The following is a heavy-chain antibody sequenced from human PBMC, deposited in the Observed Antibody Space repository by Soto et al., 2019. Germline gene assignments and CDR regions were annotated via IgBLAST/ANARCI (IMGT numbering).Heavy chain of an antibody. D-gene: IGHD7-27*01. J-gene: IGHJ5*01. V-gene: IGHV1-8*01. CDR3: TGGPPNWGFDS. CDR1: GYTFTSYD. Sequence: ASVKVSCTASGYTFTSYDINCVRQTAGQGLEWMGWMSPKTANTGYAQKFQDRVTMTRSTSISTAYMELSSLTSEDTAVYYCTGGPPNWGFDSWGQGTPVTVSS. CDR2: MSPKTANT.